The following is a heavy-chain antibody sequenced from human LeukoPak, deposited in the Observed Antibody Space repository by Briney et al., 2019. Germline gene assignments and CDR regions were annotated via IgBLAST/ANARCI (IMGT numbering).Heavy chain of an antibody. D-gene: IGHD1-26*01. CDR2: ISCSSCST. CDR3: AKGASGSYYNWFDP. Sequence: GGSLRLSCAASGFTFSSYAMSRVPQAPGKVLEWVSAISCSSCSTYYADSVKGRFTISRDNSKNTLYLQMNSLRAEDTAVYYCAKGASGSYYNWFDPWGQGTLVTVSS. V-gene: IGHV3-23*01. CDR1: GFTFSSYA. J-gene: IGHJ5*02.